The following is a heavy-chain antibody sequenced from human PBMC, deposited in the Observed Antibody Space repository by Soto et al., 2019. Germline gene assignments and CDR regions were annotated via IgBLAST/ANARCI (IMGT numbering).Heavy chain of an antibody. V-gene: IGHV1-58*01. J-gene: IGHJ6*02. Sequence: SVKVSCKASGFTFTSSAVQWVRQARGQRLEWMGWIVVVSGNTNYTQKFQERVTITRDMSTSTAYMELSSLRSEDTAVYYCADAYDIFPDPPRDYYYGMDVWGQGTTVTVSS. CDR2: IVVVSGNT. D-gene: IGHD3-9*01. CDR3: ADAYDIFPDPPRDYYYGMDV. CDR1: GFTFTSSA.